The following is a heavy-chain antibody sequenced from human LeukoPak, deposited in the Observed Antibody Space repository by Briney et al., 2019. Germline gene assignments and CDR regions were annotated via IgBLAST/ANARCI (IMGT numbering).Heavy chain of an antibody. CDR1: GYTLTELS. CDR2: FDPEDGET. D-gene: IGHD5-12*01. Sequence: ASVKVSCKVSGYTLTELSMHWVRQAPGKGLEWMGGFDPEDGETIYAQKFQGRVTMTEDTSTDTAYMELSSLRSEDTAVYYCATDRTIVAAKTRAVFDYWGQGTLVTVSS. J-gene: IGHJ4*02. V-gene: IGHV1-24*01. CDR3: ATDRTIVAAKTRAVFDY.